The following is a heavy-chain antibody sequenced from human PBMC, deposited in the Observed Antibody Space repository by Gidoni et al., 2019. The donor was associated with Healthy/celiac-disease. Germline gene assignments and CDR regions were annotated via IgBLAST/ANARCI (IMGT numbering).Heavy chain of an antibody. CDR1: GFTFSSYS. D-gene: IGHD6-13*01. Sequence: EVQLVESGGGLVKPGGSLRLSCAASGFTFSSYSMNWVRQAPGKGLEWVSSISSSSSYIYYADSVKGRFTISRDNAKNSLYLQMNSLRAEDTAVYYCARVGSWRGSYYGMDVWGQGTTVTVSS. V-gene: IGHV3-21*01. J-gene: IGHJ6*02. CDR2: ISSSSSYI. CDR3: ARVGSWRGSYYGMDV.